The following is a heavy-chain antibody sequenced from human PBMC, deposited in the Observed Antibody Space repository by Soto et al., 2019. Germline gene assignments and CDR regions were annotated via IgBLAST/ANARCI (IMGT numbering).Heavy chain of an antibody. J-gene: IGHJ4*02. V-gene: IGHV4-4*07. CDR1: GGSISSNY. Sequence: SETLSLTCNVSGGSISSNYWSWIRQSAGKGLEWIGRIYTSGTTNYNPSIKSRVTMSVDTSKNRFSLKLTSVTAADTAVYYCARDQRLDSYSSPLYLYFDSWGQGSLVTVSS. CDR3: ARDQRLDSYSSPLYLYFDS. D-gene: IGHD6-19*01. CDR2: IYTSGTT.